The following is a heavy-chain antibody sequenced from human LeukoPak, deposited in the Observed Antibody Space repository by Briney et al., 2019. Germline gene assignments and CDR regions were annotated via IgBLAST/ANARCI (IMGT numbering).Heavy chain of an antibody. Sequence: PGGSLRLSCAASGFTFSSYAMSWVRQAPGKGLEWVSAISGSGGSTYYADSVKGRFTISRDNSKNTLYLQMNSLRAEDTAVYYCEAGPRTGTTSDYWGQGTLVTVSS. V-gene: IGHV3-23*01. CDR2: ISGSGGST. D-gene: IGHD1-1*01. CDR3: EAGPRTGTTSDY. J-gene: IGHJ4*02. CDR1: GFTFSSYA.